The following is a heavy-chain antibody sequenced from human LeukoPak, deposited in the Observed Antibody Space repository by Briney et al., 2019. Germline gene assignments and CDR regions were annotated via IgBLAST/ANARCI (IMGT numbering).Heavy chain of an antibody. D-gene: IGHD1-26*01. J-gene: IGHJ6*02. V-gene: IGHV3-23*01. Sequence: GGSLRLSCAASGFTFSTYPMSWVRQAPGTGLEWVSLISGNGAYTYYADSVKGRFTISRDNSKNTLYLQMNSLRAEDTAVYYCAGLGATNPRYYYYYGMDVWGQGTTVTVSS. CDR3: AGLGATNPRYYYYYGMDV. CDR2: ISGNGAYT. CDR1: GFTFSTYP.